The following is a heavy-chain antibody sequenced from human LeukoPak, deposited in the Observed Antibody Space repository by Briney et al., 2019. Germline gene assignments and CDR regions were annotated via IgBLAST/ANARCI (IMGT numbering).Heavy chain of an antibody. D-gene: IGHD1-26*01. V-gene: IGHV4-59*01. CDR3: ARGGIVGSRTNWFDP. Sequence: PSETLSLTCTVSGGSIRSYYWSWIRQPPGKGLECIGYIYYIGSTNYNPSLKSRVTISLDTSKSQFSLKLTSVTPADTAVYYCARGGIVGSRTNWFDPWGQGILVTVSS. CDR2: IYYIGST. J-gene: IGHJ5*02. CDR1: GGSIRSYY.